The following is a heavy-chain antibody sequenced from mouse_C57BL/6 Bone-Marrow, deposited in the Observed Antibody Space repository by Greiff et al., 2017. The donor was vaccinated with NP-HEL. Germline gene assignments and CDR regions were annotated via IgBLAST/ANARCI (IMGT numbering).Heavy chain of an antibody. CDR1: GYTFTSYD. D-gene: IGHD2-5*01. CDR2: IYPRDGST. J-gene: IGHJ1*03. Sequence: VQLQQSGPELVKPGASVKLSCKASGYTFTSYDINWVKQRPGQGLEWIGWIYPRDGSTKYNQKFTGKATLTVDTSSSTAYMELHSLTSEDSAVYFCARAPYCSNDVRWYFDVWGTGTTVTVAS. V-gene: IGHV1-85*01. CDR3: ARAPYCSNDVRWYFDV.